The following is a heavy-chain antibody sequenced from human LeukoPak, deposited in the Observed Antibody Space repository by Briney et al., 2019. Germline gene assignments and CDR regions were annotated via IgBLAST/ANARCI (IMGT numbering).Heavy chain of an antibody. J-gene: IGHJ5*02. CDR2: INPNSGGT. D-gene: IGHD3-3*01. CDR1: GYTFTGYY. CDR3: ARDFGGWRNDWFDP. Sequence: ASAKVSCKASGYTFTGYYMHWVRQAPGQGLEWMGWINPNSGGTNYAQKFQGRVTMTRDTSISTAYMELSRLRSDDTAVYYCARDFGGWRNDWFDPWGQGTLVTVSS. V-gene: IGHV1-2*02.